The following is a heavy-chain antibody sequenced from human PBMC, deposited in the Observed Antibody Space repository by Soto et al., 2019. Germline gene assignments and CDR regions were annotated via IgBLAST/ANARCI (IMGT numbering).Heavy chain of an antibody. V-gene: IGHV4-59*01. CDR2: IYYSGST. CDR1: GGYISSYY. J-gene: IGHJ6*02. D-gene: IGHD2-15*01. CDR3: ARSYSSSPYYYYGMDV. Sequence: PSETLSLTCTVSGGYISSYYWSWIRQPPGKGLEWIGYIYYSGSTNYNPSLKSRVTISVDTSKNQFSLKLSSVTAADTAVYYCARSYSSSPYYYYGMDVWGQGTTVTVSS.